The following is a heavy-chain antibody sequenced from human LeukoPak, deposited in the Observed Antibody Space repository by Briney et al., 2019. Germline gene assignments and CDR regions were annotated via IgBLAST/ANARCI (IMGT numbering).Heavy chain of an antibody. V-gene: IGHV4-34*01. CDR2: INHSGST. Sequence: PSETLSLTCAVYGGSFSGYYWSWIRQPPGKGLEWIGEINHSGSTNYNPSLKSRVTISVDRSKNQFSLKLTSVTAADTAVYYCARSGRLPPDYWGQGTLVTVSS. CDR1: GGSFSGYY. D-gene: IGHD5-18*01. CDR3: ARSGRLPPDY. J-gene: IGHJ4*02.